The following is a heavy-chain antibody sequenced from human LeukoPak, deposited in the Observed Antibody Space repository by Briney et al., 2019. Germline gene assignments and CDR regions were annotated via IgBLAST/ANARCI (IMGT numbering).Heavy chain of an antibody. Sequence: GASVKVSCKASGGTFSSHGFGWVRQAPGQGLEWMGEIIPVFGTSSNAQKFQGRVTITADESTSTAYMELSSLRSEDTAVYYCASIGIFGVVINYYYGMDVWGQGTTVTVSS. CDR3: ASIGIFGVVINYYYGMDV. CDR2: IIPVFGTS. D-gene: IGHD3-3*01. J-gene: IGHJ6*02. CDR1: GGTFSSHG. V-gene: IGHV1-69*13.